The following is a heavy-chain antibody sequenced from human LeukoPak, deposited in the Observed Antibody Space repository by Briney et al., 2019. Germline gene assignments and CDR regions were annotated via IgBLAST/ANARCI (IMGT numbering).Heavy chain of an antibody. J-gene: IGHJ4*02. Sequence: GRSLRLSCAASGFTFSSYAMHWVRQAPGKGLEWVAVISYDGSNKYYADSVKGRFTISRDNSKNTLYLQMNSLRAEDTAVYYCARDHDYGDYEPIFHYWGQGTLVTVSS. CDR2: ISYDGSNK. D-gene: IGHD4-17*01. CDR1: GFTFSSYA. V-gene: IGHV3-30*04. CDR3: ARDHDYGDYEPIFHY.